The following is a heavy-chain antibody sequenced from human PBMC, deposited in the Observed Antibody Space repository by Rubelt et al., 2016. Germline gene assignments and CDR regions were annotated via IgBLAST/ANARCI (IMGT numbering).Heavy chain of an antibody. CDR2: ISGSGGST. CDR1: GITFSSHA. V-gene: IGHV3-23*01. D-gene: IGHD1-1*01. J-gene: IGHJ6*02. CDR3: VRDTTYYGMDV. Sequence: EVQLLESGGGLVQPGGSLRLSCAASGITFSSHAMTWVRQAPVKGLEWVSTISGSGGSTYSADSVKGRFTISRDNAKNSLDRQMNSLRAEDTAVYYCVRDTTYYGMDVWGQGTTVIVS.